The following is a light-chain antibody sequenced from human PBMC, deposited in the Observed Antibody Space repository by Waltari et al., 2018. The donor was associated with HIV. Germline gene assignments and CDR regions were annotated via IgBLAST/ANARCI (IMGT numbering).Light chain of an antibody. Sequence: EIVMTQSPATLSVSPGERATLSCRASQSVSSNLAWYQQKPGQAPRLLVFGASTRATGIQARFSGSGSGTEFTLTISSLQSEDFAVYYCQQYNNWPPEITFGPGTKVDIK. V-gene: IGKV3-15*01. CDR3: QQYNNWPPEIT. J-gene: IGKJ3*01. CDR2: GAS. CDR1: QSVSSN.